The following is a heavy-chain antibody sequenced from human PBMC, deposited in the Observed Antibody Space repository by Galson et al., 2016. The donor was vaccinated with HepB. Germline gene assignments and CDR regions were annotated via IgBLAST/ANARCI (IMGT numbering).Heavy chain of an antibody. CDR2: IIPLFNTT. D-gene: IGHD4-23*01. CDR3: ARGSGPTAFTPGYFDP. Sequence: SVKVSCKASGGSFSSYTIAWVRQAPGQGLEWMGGIIPLFNTTNYAQRFQARVTITADESTNTAYMELRSLRSEDTAVYYCARGSGPTAFTPGYFDPWGQGTLVIVSS. J-gene: IGHJ4*02. V-gene: IGHV1-69*13. CDR1: GGSFSSYT.